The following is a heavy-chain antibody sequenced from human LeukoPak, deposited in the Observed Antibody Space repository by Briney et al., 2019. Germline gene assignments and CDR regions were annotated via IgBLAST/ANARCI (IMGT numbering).Heavy chain of an antibody. Sequence: PSETLSLTCTVSGGSISSYYWCWLRQPPGKGREGIGYIYYSGSANYNPSLRSLVTISVDTSKNQFSLRLSSVTAADTAVYYCARSWDTAMDIFDYWGQGTLVTVSS. CDR2: IYYSGSA. CDR1: GGSISSYY. V-gene: IGHV4-59*13. D-gene: IGHD5-18*01. J-gene: IGHJ4*02. CDR3: ARSWDTAMDIFDY.